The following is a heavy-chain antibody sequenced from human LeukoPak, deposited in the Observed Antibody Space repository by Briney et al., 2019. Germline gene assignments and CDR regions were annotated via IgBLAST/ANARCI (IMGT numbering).Heavy chain of an antibody. CDR1: GFTFSSYS. Sequence: GGSLRLSCAASGFTFSSYSMNWVRQAPGKGLEWLSYISGSGSTTYYADSVKGRFTVSRDNAKNSLYLQMNSLRAEDTAVYFCARRFDSWGQGTLVTVSS. J-gene: IGHJ4*02. V-gene: IGHV3-48*04. CDR2: ISGSGSTT. CDR3: ARRFDS.